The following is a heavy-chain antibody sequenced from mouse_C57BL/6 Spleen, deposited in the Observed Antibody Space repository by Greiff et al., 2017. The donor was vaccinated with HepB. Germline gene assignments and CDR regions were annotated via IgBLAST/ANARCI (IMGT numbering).Heavy chain of an antibody. D-gene: IGHD1-1*02. Sequence: QVQLQQSGAELVRPGASVTLSCKASGYTFTDYEMHWVKQTPVHGLEWIGAIDPETGGTAYNQKFKGKAILTADKSSSTAYMVLRSLTSEDSAVYYCTPTIRDYAMDYWGQGTSVTVSS. J-gene: IGHJ4*01. CDR3: TPTIRDYAMDY. CDR1: GYTFTDYE. V-gene: IGHV1-15*01. CDR2: IDPETGGT.